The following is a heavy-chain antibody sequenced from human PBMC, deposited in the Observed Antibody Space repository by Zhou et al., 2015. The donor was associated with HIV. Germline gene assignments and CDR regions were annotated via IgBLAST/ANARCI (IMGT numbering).Heavy chain of an antibody. CDR3: ARDGLRAAAGTRDHPLDY. CDR2: IIPIFGTA. Sequence: QVQLVQSGAEVKKPGSSVKVSCKASGGTFSSYAISWVRQAPGQGLEWMGGIIPIFGTANYAQKFQGRVTITADESTSTAYMELSSLRSEDTAVYYCARDGLRAAAGTRDHPLDYWGQGTLVTVSS. V-gene: IGHV1-69*01. CDR1: GGTFSSYA. J-gene: IGHJ4*02. D-gene: IGHD6-13*01.